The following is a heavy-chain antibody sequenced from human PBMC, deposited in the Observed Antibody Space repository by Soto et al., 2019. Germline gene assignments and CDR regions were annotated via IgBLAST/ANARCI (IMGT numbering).Heavy chain of an antibody. D-gene: IGHD4-4*01. J-gene: IGHJ4*02. Sequence: GESLKISCKGFGYSFTTYWIGWVRQMPGKGLEWMGIIYPGDSDTRYSPSFQGQVTISADKSISTAYLQWSSLRASGTAMYYCARIWEMATVAAFDYWGQGTLVTVSS. CDR3: ARIWEMATVAAFDY. CDR2: IYPGDSDT. CDR1: GYSFTTYW. V-gene: IGHV5-51*01.